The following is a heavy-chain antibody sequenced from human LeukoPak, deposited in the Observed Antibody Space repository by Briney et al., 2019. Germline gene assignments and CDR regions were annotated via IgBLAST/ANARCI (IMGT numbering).Heavy chain of an antibody. CDR2: ISYDGSNK. CDR3: AKRMGLAHYYFYGMDV. CDR1: GYTGSRYA. J-gene: IGHJ6*02. D-gene: IGHD6-19*01. V-gene: IGHV3-30*18. Sequence: PGGSLRLSCAPSGYTGSRYAMCGVRQAPGKGLEWVAVISYDGSNKYYADSVKGRFTISRDNSKNTLFLQILSRRAEDAAIYYCAKRMGLAHYYFYGMDVWGQGTTVTVSS.